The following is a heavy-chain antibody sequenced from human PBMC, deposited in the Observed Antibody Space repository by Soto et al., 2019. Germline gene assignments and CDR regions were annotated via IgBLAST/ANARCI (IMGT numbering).Heavy chain of an antibody. V-gene: IGHV4-4*02. Sequence: PSETLSLTCAVSGGSIRSGNWWSWVRQPPGKGLEWIGEIYHSGTTNYNPSLKSRVTISVDKSKNQFSLKLTSVTAADKAVYYCARQRGYYVDYWGQGTLVTV. CDR1: GGSIRSGNW. CDR2: IYHSGTT. J-gene: IGHJ4*02. CDR3: ARQRGYYVDY. D-gene: IGHD3-22*01.